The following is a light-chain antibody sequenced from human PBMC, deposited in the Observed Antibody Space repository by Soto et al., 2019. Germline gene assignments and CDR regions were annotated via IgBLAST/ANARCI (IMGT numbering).Light chain of an antibody. Sequence: LTQPASVSGSPGQSITLSCTGTSSDVGGYKFVSWHQQHPGKAPKLIIYDVTNRPSGVSSRFSGSKSGNTASLTISGLQAEDEADYYCSSYTSSSTLVFGGGTQLTVL. J-gene: IGLJ2*01. CDR1: SSDVGGYKF. CDR3: SSYTSSSTLV. CDR2: DVT. V-gene: IGLV2-14*03.